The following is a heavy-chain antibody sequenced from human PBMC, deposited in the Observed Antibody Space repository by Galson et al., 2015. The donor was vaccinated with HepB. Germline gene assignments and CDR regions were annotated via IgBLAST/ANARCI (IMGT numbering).Heavy chain of an antibody. CDR1: GYTFTSYG. Sequence: SVKVSCKASGYTFTSYGISWVRQAPGQGLEWMGWISAYNGNTNYAQKLQGRVTMTTDTSTSTAYMELRSLRSDDTAVYYCARELGGELRGGYYYYGMDVWGQGTTVTVSS. V-gene: IGHV1-18*01. CDR2: ISAYNGNT. J-gene: IGHJ6*02. CDR3: ARELGGELRGGYYYYGMDV. D-gene: IGHD1-26*01.